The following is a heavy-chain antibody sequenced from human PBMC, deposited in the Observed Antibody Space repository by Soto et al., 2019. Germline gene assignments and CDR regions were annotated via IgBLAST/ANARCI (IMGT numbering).Heavy chain of an antibody. J-gene: IGHJ4*02. Sequence: SETLSLTCTVSGGSISSSTYYWGWIRQPPGKGLEWVGHIYFSGSAHYNPSLKSRVTISVDTSKNQFSLKLRSVTAADTAVYYCARGYHDNSAIDYWGQGTLVTVSS. CDR3: ARGYHDNSAIDY. CDR1: GGSISSSTYY. V-gene: IGHV4-39*01. D-gene: IGHD3-22*01. CDR2: IYFSGSA.